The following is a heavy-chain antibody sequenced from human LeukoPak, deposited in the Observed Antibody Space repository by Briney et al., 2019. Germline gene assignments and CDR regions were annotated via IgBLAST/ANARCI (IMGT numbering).Heavy chain of an antibody. CDR3: ARAGWEGYGDHYAFDI. V-gene: IGHV4-59*06. CDR1: GFTVSSNY. CDR2: IYYSGST. D-gene: IGHD5-18*01. Sequence: PGGSLRLSCAASGFTVSSNYMSWIRQPPGKGLEWIGYIYYSGSTYYNPSLKSRVTISVDTSKNQFSLKLSSVTAADTAVYYCARAGWEGYGDHYAFDIWGQGTMVTVSS. J-gene: IGHJ3*02.